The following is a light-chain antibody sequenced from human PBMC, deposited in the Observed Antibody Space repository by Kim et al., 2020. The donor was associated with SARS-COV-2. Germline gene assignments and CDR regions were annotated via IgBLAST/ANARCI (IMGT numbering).Light chain of an antibody. CDR3: CSQTSINTYV. CDR2: EVS. Sequence: GQSVTSSCPGTSSDVGIYNRVSWYQQPPGTAPKLMIYEVSNRPSGVPDRFSGSKSGNTASLTISDLQTDDEADYFCCSQTSINTYVFGTGTKVTVL. J-gene: IGLJ1*01. CDR1: SSDVGIYNR. V-gene: IGLV2-18*02.